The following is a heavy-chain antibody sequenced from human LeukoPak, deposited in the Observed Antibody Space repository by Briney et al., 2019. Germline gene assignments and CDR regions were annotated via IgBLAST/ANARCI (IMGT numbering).Heavy chain of an antibody. J-gene: IGHJ4*02. CDR1: GYTFTSYD. V-gene: IGHV1-8*01. CDR2: MNPNSGNT. D-gene: IGHD3-22*01. Sequence: ASVKVSCKASGYTFTSYDINWVRQATGQGLEWMGWMNPNSGNTGYAQKFQGRVTMTRNTSISTAYMELSSLRSEDTAVYYCARENRYYDSSGSHLSQNYFDYWGQGTLVTVSS. CDR3: ARENRYYDSSGSHLSQNYFDY.